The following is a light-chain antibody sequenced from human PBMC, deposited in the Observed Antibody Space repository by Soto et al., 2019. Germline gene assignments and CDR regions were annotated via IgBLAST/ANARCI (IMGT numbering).Light chain of an antibody. Sequence: QSVLTQPASVSGSPGQSITISCTGTSSDVGGYNYVSWYQQHPGKAPKLMIYGVSYRPSGVSDRFSGSKSGNTASLTISGLQSEDEADYYCDSYTSGSSYVFGTGTKVTVL. CDR1: SSDVGGYNY. CDR3: DSYTSGSSYV. CDR2: GVS. V-gene: IGLV2-14*01. J-gene: IGLJ1*01.